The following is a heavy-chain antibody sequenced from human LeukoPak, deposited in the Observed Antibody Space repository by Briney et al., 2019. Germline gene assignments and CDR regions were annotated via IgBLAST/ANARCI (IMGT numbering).Heavy chain of an antibody. CDR1: GGSISSGGYY. D-gene: IGHD2-15*01. CDR3: ARESLSCSGGSCYSGNWFDP. V-gene: IGHV4-61*08. CDR2: IYYSGST. J-gene: IGHJ5*02. Sequence: SETLSLTCTVSGGSISSGGYYWSWIRQPPGKGLEWIGYIYYSGSTNYNPSLKSRVTISVDTSKNQFSLKLSSVTAADTAVYYCARESLSCSGGSCYSGNWFDPWGQGTLVTVSS.